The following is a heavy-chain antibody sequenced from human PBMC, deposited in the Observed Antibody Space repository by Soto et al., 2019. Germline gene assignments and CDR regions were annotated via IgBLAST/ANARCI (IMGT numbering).Heavy chain of an antibody. D-gene: IGHD1-26*01. CDR2: ITSTSSNM. CDR1: GFTFSSYS. Sequence: EVQLVESGGGLVQPGGSLRLSCAASGFTFSSYSMTWVRQAPGKGLEWVSYITSTSSNMYYADSVKGRFTISRDNAKNSLFLQMNNLRAEDPAVYYCARDGWAPTRSDDAFDFWGQGTLVTVSS. CDR3: ARDGWAPTRSDDAFDF. J-gene: IGHJ3*01. V-gene: IGHV3-48*01.